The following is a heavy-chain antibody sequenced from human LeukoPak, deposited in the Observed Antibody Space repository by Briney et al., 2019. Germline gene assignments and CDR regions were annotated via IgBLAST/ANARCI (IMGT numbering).Heavy chain of an antibody. J-gene: IGHJ4*02. Sequence: GGSLRLSCAASGFSFSSYAMHWVRQAPGKGLEWMAVMSSDGTNTYYAASVKGRFTISRDISKNTLYLQMNSLRAEDTAVYYCAREVSVVRGVNWGQGTLVTVSS. D-gene: IGHD3-10*01. V-gene: IGHV3-30-3*01. CDR2: MSSDGTNT. CDR1: GFSFSSYA. CDR3: AREVSVVRGVN.